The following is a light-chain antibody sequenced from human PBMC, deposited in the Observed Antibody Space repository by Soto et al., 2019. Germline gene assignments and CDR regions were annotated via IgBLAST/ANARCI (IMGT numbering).Light chain of an antibody. CDR3: QRGDT. J-gene: IGKJ5*01. CDR1: QSVGSN. V-gene: IGKV3-11*01. CDR2: DTS. Sequence: EIVLTQSPATLSLSPGERATLSCRASQSVGSNLAWYQQKPGQAPRLLIYDTSNRATGMPARFSGSGSGTAFTLTISRPEPEDFAVYYWQRGDTFGQGTRLEIK.